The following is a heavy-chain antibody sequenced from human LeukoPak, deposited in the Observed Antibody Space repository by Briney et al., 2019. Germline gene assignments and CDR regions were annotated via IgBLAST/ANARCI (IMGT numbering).Heavy chain of an antibody. J-gene: IGHJ4*02. CDR3: AKDLYSSSWYGGYY. V-gene: IGHV3-23*01. CDR1: GFTFSSNA. Sequence: GGSLRLSCAASGFTFSSNAMSWVRQAPGKGLEWVSAISGSGGSTYYADSVKGRFTISRDNSKNTLYLQMNSLRAEDTAVYYCAKDLYSSSWYGGYYWGQGTLVTVSS. D-gene: IGHD6-13*01. CDR2: ISGSGGST.